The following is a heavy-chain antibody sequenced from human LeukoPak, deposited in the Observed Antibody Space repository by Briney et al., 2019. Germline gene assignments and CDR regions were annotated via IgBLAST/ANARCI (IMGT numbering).Heavy chain of an antibody. D-gene: IGHD1-1*01. V-gene: IGHV3-30*18. CDR2: ISYDGSNK. Sequence: QPGRSLRLSCAASGFTFSSYAMHWVRQAPVKGLEWVAVISYDGSNKYYADSVKGRFTISRDNSKNTLYLQMNSLRAEDTAVYYCAKFPTLENYFDYWGQGTLVTVSS. CDR1: GFTFSSYA. J-gene: IGHJ4*02. CDR3: AKFPTLENYFDY.